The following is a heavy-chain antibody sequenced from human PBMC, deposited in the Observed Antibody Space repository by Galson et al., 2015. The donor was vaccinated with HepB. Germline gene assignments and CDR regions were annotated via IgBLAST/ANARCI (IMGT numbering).Heavy chain of an antibody. CDR2: IYYSGST. V-gene: IGHV4-39*01. CDR1: GGSISSNSYY. D-gene: IGHD3-10*01. J-gene: IGHJ4*02. Sequence: ETLSLTCTVSGGSISSNSYYWGWIRQPPGKGLEWIGNIYYSGSTYYSPSLQSRVTISVDTSKNQFSLRLSSVTAADTALYYCASVVNTYGSGSYLRSWGQGTLVTVSS. CDR3: ASVVNTYGSGSYLRS.